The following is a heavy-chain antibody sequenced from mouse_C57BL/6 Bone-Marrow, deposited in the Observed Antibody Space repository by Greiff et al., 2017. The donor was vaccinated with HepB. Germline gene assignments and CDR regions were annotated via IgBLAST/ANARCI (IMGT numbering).Heavy chain of an antibody. CDR1: GYTFTDYE. V-gene: IGHV1-15*01. CDR3: TREGGYDYDDRAYYAMDY. CDR2: IDPETGGT. Sequence: QVQLKESGAELVRPGASVTLSCKASGYTFTDYEMHWVKQTPVHGLEWIGAIDPETGGTAYNQKFKGKAILTADKSSSTAYMELRSLTSEDSAVYYCTREGGYDYDDRAYYAMDYWGQGTSVTVSS. J-gene: IGHJ4*01. D-gene: IGHD2-4*01.